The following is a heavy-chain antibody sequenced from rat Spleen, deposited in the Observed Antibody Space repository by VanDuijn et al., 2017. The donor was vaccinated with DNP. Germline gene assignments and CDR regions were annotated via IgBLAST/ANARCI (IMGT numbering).Heavy chain of an antibody. CDR1: GFTFSDYH. J-gene: IGHJ3*01. V-gene: IGHV5S13*01. Sequence: EVQLVESGGGLVQPGRSLKLSCTASGFTFSDYHMAWVRQAPKKGLEWVASITTGGDNTYHRDAVKGRFTISRDKTKNIQYLQMNSLRSEETYTYYCETRDCNTSDNWFAYWGQGTLVTVSS. D-gene: IGHD1-10*01. CDR2: ITTGGDNT. CDR3: ETRDCNTSDNWFAY.